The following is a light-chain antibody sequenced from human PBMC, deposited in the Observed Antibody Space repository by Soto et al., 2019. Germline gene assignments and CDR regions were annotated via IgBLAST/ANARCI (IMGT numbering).Light chain of an antibody. V-gene: IGKV3-11*01. J-gene: IGKJ5*01. Sequence: EIVLTQSPATLSLSPGERATLSCRASQSVSSYLAWYQQKPGQAPRLLIYDASNRATGIPARFSGSGSGTDFTLTISSLETADFAVYYCQQRSNWRITFGQGTRLEIK. CDR3: QQRSNWRIT. CDR1: QSVSSY. CDR2: DAS.